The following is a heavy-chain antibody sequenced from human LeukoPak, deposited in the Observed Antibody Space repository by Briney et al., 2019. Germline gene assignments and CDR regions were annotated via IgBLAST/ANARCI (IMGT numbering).Heavy chain of an antibody. CDR3: AKGNCSSTSCYYYMDV. Sequence: GSLRLSCAASGFTFSSYGMHWVRQAPGKGLEWVAFIRYDGSNKYYADSVKGRFTISRDNSKNTLYLQMNSLRAEDTAVYYCAKGNCSSTSCYYYMDVWGKGTTVTVSS. J-gene: IGHJ6*03. D-gene: IGHD2-2*01. CDR2: IRYDGSNK. CDR1: GFTFSSYG. V-gene: IGHV3-30*02.